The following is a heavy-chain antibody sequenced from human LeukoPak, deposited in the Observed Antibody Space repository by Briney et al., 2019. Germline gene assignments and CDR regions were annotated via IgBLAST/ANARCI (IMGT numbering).Heavy chain of an antibody. CDR1: GGSISGYY. CDR2: IYYSGTT. Sequence: PWETLSLTCAVSGGSISGYYWSWIRQPPGKGLEWIGYIYYSGTTKYNPSLKSRVTISVDTSKNQFSLKLTSVTAADSAVYYCARQGNRAIATRHGLDVWGQGTTVTVSS. J-gene: IGHJ6*02. V-gene: IGHV4-59*08. CDR3: ARQGNRAIATRHGLDV. D-gene: IGHD6-6*01.